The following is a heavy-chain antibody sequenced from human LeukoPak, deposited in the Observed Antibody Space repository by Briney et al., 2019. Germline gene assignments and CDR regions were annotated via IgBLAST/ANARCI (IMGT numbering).Heavy chain of an antibody. CDR1: GGSISSYY. CDR2: IYYSGST. V-gene: IGHV4-59*01. CDR3: AREDRSFGSPYDPHFDH. D-gene: IGHD1-26*01. Sequence: PSETLSLTCTVSGGSISSYYWSWIRQPPGKGLEWIGYIYYSGSTNYNPSLKSRVTISVDTSKNQFSLKLSSVTAADTAVYYCAREDRSFGSPYDPHFDHWGQGTLVTVSS. J-gene: IGHJ4*02.